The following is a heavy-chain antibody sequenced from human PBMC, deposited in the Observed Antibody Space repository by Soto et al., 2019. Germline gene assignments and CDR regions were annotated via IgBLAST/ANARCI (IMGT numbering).Heavy chain of an antibody. CDR1: GGTFSSSA. Sequence: QVQLVQSGAEMKEPGSSVKVSCKTSGGTFSSSAISWLRQAPGQGLEWMGGIIPLFRTPDYAQKFQGRVTIAADESTSTADMELSSLRSEDTAVYYFARDNDRLQLGGNSYYILDVWGQGTTITVSS. CDR3: ARDNDRLQLGGNSYYILDV. D-gene: IGHD4-4*01. J-gene: IGHJ6*02. CDR2: IIPLFRTP. V-gene: IGHV1-69*12.